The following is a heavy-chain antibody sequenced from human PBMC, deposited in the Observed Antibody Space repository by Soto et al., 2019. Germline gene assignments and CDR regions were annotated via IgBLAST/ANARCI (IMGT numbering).Heavy chain of an antibody. J-gene: IGHJ4*02. D-gene: IGHD1-1*01. Sequence: GASVKVSCKASGYSFTKYHMHWVRQAPGQRLEWMGWINPGSGVTNQAQKFQGRVTMTRDTSITTTYMELNSLTSDDTAVYYCARVAGHKNARFDTWGQGALVTVSS. CDR2: INPGSGVT. V-gene: IGHV1-2*02. CDR1: GYSFTKYH. CDR3: ARVAGHKNARFDT.